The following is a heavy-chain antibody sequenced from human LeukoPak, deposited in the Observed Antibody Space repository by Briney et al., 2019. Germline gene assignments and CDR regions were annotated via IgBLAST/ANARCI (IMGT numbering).Heavy chain of an antibody. CDR2: ISGSGGST. D-gene: IGHD3-3*01. Sequence: GGSLRLSCAASGFTFSSYAMSWVRQAPGKGLEWVSAISGSGGSTYYADSVKGRFTISRDNSKNTLYLQMNSLRAEDTAVYYCAKGGTNYDFWSGYGHPFDPWGQGTLVTVSS. CDR1: GFTFSSYA. CDR3: AKGGTNYDFWSGYGHPFDP. V-gene: IGHV3-23*01. J-gene: IGHJ5*02.